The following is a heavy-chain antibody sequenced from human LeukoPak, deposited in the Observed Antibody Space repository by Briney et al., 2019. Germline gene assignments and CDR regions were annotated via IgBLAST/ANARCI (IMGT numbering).Heavy chain of an antibody. V-gene: IGHV4-34*01. CDR3: ARGDSSGYYYDAFDI. J-gene: IGHJ3*02. Sequence: PSETLSLTCAVYGVSFSGYYWSWLRPPPGKGLEWIGEINHSGSTNYNPSLSSRVTIAVDTYENQFSLKLSSVTAADTAVYYCARGDSSGYYYDAFDIWGQGTMVTVSS. CDR1: GVSFSGYY. CDR2: INHSGST. D-gene: IGHD3-22*01.